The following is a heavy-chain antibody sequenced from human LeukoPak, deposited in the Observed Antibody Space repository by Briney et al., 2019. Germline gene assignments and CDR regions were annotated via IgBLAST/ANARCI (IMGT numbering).Heavy chain of an antibody. V-gene: IGHV4-30-4*01. Sequence: SQTLSLTCTVSGGSISSGDYYWSWIRQPPGKGLEWIGYIYYSGSTYYNPSLKSRVTISVDTSKNQFSLKLSSVTAADTAVYYCARDEPDRDDSSGYRLVRVFGYYFDYWGQGTLVTVSS. CDR2: IYYSGST. CDR3: ARDEPDRDDSSGYRLVRVFGYYFDY. CDR1: GGSISSGDYY. D-gene: IGHD3-22*01. J-gene: IGHJ4*02.